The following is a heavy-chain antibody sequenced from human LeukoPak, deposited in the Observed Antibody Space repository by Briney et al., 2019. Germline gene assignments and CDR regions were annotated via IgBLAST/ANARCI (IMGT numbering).Heavy chain of an antibody. D-gene: IGHD6-19*01. J-gene: IGHJ6*03. CDR1: GFTFSSYE. CDR3: ARDLRGSSGSTYYYYYMDV. Sequence: PGGSLRLSCAASGFTFSSYEMNWVRQAPGKGLEWVSYISSSGSTIYYADSVKSRFTISRDNAKNSLYLQMNSLRAEDTAVYYCARDLRGSSGSTYYYYYMDVWGKGTTVTVSS. CDR2: ISSSGSTI. V-gene: IGHV3-48*03.